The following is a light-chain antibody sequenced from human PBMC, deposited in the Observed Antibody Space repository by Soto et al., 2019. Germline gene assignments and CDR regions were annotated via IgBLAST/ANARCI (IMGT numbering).Light chain of an antibody. V-gene: IGKV1-5*01. CDR3: QQYHSWA. Sequence: DIQMTQSPSTLSASVGDRVTITCRVSQTSSRRLAWYQQKPGKAPKLLIYDASTLESGVPSRFSGSGSGTDFTLTIAGLQPYDFATYYCQQYHSWAFGQGTKVEVK. J-gene: IGKJ1*01. CDR2: DAS. CDR1: QTSSRR.